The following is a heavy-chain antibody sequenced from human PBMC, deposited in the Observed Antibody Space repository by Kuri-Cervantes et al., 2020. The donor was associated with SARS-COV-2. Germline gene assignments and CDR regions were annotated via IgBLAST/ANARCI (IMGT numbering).Heavy chain of an antibody. CDR1: GFTFSSYA. Sequence: GGSLRLSCAASGFTFSSYAMHWVRQAPGKGLEWVAVISYDGSNKYYADSVKGRFTISRDNAKNSLYLQMNSLRAEDTAVYYCARDQGVGAPDAFDIWGQGTMVTVSS. CDR3: ARDQGVGAPDAFDI. V-gene: IGHV3-30-3*01. D-gene: IGHD1-26*01. CDR2: ISYDGSNK. J-gene: IGHJ3*02.